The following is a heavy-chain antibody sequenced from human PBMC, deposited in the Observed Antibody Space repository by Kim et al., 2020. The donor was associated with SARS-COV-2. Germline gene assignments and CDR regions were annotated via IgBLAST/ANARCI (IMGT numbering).Heavy chain of an antibody. J-gene: IGHJ3*02. CDR1: GVTFSSYA. CDR3: AKDHYGGNPRNAFDI. CDR2: ISGRGATT. D-gene: IGHD4-17*01. V-gene: IGHV3-23*01. Sequence: GGSLRLSCAASGVTFSSYAMTWVRQAPGKGLEWVSSISGRGATTYYADSVRGRFTVSRDNSKNTLYLQMNSLRAEDTAVYYCAKDHYGGNPRNAFDIWGQGTMVTVSS.